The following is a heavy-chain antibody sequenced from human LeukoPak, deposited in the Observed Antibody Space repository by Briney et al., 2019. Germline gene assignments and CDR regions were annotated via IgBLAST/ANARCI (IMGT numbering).Heavy chain of an antibody. CDR3: AKGGKLERSKEPWYYYMDV. Sequence: PGGSLRLSCAASGFTFSSYGMHWVRQAPGKGLEWVAVISYDGSNKYYADSVKGRFTISRDNSKNTLYLQMNSLRVEDTAVYYCAKGGKLERSKEPWYYYMDVWGKGTTVTVSS. CDR1: GFTFSSYG. CDR2: ISYDGSNK. V-gene: IGHV3-30*18. J-gene: IGHJ6*03. D-gene: IGHD1-1*01.